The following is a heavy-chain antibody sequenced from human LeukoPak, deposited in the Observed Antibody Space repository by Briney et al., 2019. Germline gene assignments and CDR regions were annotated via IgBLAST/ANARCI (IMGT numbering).Heavy chain of an antibody. CDR1: GGSFSGYY. J-gene: IGHJ4*02. D-gene: IGHD6-13*01. CDR3: ARVAAAGHIDY. CDR2: INHSGST. Sequence: SETLSLTCAVYGGSFSGYYWSWTRQPPGKGLEWIGEINHSGSTNYNPSLKSRVTISVDTSKNQFSLKLSSVTAADTAVYYCARVAAAGHIDYWGQGTLVTVSS. V-gene: IGHV4-34*01.